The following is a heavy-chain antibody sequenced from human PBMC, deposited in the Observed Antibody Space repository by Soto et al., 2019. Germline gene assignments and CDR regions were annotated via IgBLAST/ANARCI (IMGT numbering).Heavy chain of an antibody. CDR1: GFTFSDYY. Sequence: QVQLVESGGGLVKPGGFLRLSCAASGFTFSDYYMSWIRQAPGKGLEWVSYIRSSGDTIYYAGSVKGRFTISRDNAKNSLYLQMNSLRDEDTAVYYCARCSGNSCYSYGVDVWGQGATVTVSS. J-gene: IGHJ6*02. CDR3: ARCSGNSCYSYGVDV. D-gene: IGHD2-2*01. V-gene: IGHV3-11*04. CDR2: IRSSGDTI.